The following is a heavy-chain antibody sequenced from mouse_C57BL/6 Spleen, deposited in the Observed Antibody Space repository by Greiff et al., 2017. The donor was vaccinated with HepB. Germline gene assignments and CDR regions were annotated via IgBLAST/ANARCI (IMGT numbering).Heavy chain of an antibody. CDR3: ARGGATVVADAMDY. D-gene: IGHD1-1*01. Sequence: VQGVESGPELVKPGASVKLSCKASGYTFTSYDINWVKQRPGQGLEWIGWIYPRDGSTKYNEKFKGKATLTVDTSSSTAYMELHSLTSEDSAVYFCARGGATVVADAMDYWGQGTSVTVSS. V-gene: IGHV1-85*01. CDR1: GYTFTSYD. CDR2: IYPRDGST. J-gene: IGHJ4*01.